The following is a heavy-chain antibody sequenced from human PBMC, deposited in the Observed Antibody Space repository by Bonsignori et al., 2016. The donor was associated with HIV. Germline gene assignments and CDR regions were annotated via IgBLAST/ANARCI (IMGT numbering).Heavy chain of an antibody. J-gene: IGHJ4*02. CDR3: GRVRTGSQTDS. CDR2: VSHSGIP. V-gene: IGHV4-38-2*02. Sequence: QVQLQESGPGLVKPSETLSLTCTVSGYSIRSDYFWGWLWQPPGKGLEWVASVSHSGIPYYNPSFKSRVTISLDTSNNQFSLKMRSVTAADTAVYYCGRVRTGSQTDSWGQGTLVIVSS. CDR1: GYSIRSDYF. D-gene: IGHD3/OR15-3a*01.